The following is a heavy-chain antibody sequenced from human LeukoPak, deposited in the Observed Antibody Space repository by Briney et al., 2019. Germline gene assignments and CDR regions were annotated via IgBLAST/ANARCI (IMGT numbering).Heavy chain of an antibody. Sequence: SETLSLXCAVYGGSYSGYYWSWIRLPPGKGLESIGEINHSGSTNYNPSLKSRVTISVDTSKNQFSLKLSSVTAADTAVCYCARLVSRRQAYSSGPDYWGQGTLVTVSS. V-gene: IGHV4-34*01. D-gene: IGHD6-19*01. CDR1: GGSYSGYY. CDR3: ARLVSRRQAYSSGPDY. CDR2: INHSGST. J-gene: IGHJ4*02.